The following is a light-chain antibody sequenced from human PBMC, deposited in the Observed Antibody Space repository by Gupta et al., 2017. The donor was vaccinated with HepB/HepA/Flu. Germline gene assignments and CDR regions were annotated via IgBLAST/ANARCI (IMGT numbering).Light chain of an antibody. CDR3: MQALQAPLT. V-gene: IGKV2-28*01. CDR1: QSLLHSNGYNY. Sequence: DIVMTQSPLSLPVTPGEPASISCRSSQSLLHSNGYNYLDWYLQKPGQSPQLLIYLGSNRASGVPDRCSGSGSGTHFTLKINKVEAEDAGVYYCMQALQAPLTFGGGTKVEIK. J-gene: IGKJ4*01. CDR2: LGS.